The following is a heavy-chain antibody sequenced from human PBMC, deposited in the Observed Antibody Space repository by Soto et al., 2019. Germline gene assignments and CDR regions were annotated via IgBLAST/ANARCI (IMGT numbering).Heavy chain of an antibody. CDR3: ARDDNYADNELDH. CDR2: IVNDGSEQ. V-gene: IGHV3-33*01. Sequence: QVQLVESGGGVVRPGRSLRLSCAATGFSFSTHGMHWVRQAPGKGLEWVAVIVNDGSEQDYSDSVKDLFTISIDNSKNTLYLQMNNLRAEDTAVYYCARDDNYADNELDHRGQGILVTVSS. J-gene: IGHJ4*02. CDR1: GFSFSTHG. D-gene: IGHD4-17*01.